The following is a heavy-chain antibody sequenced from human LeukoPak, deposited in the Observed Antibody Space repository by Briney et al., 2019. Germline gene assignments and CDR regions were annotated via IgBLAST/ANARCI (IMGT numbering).Heavy chain of an antibody. V-gene: IGHV3-23*01. CDR2: IRGTPAAT. D-gene: IGHD5-18*01. CDR1: GFTFNSYA. CDR3: AIVQPDKTDVYHWYAP. J-gene: IGHJ5*02. Sequence: GRSLRLSCAASGFTFNSYAMTWVRQRARRWLEWVSTIRGTPAATSYPYSAEGRFSISRHDSKNPLYLQMTSLRAQHTAVDLSAIVQPDKTDVYHWYAPWGEGTHVILS.